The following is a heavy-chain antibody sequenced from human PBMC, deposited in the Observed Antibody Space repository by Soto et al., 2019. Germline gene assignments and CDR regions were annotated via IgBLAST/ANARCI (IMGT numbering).Heavy chain of an antibody. CDR2: IWYDGSNK. CDR3: ARDGGIVVVPAAMKHAFDI. V-gene: IGHV3-33*01. Sequence: GGSLRLSCAASGFTFSSYGMHWVRQAPGKGLEWVAVIWYDGSNKYYADSVKGRFTISRDNSKNTLYLQMNSLRAEDTAVYYCARDGGIVVVPAAMKHAFDIWGQGTMVTVSS. J-gene: IGHJ3*02. D-gene: IGHD2-2*01. CDR1: GFTFSSYG.